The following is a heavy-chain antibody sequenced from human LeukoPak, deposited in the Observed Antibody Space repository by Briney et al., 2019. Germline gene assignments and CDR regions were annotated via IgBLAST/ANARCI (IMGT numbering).Heavy chain of an antibody. J-gene: IGHJ5*02. V-gene: IGHV1-18*01. Sequence: ASVKVSCKASGYIFISYGIGWVRQAPGQGLEWMGWISGYNGNTNYAQKLQGRVTMTTDTSTSTAYMELRSLRSDDTAVYYCARDTIGSSWYNWFDPWGQGTLVTVSS. CDR1: GYIFISYG. D-gene: IGHD6-13*01. CDR2: ISGYNGNT. CDR3: ARDTIGSSWYNWFDP.